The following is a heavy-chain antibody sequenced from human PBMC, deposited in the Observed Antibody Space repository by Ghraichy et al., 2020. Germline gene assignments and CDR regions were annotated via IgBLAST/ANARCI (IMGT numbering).Heavy chain of an antibody. J-gene: IGHJ6*02. D-gene: IGHD3-3*01. CDR2: ISSSSSTI. Sequence: GGSLRLSCAASGFTFSSYSMNWVRQAPGKGLEWVSYISSSSSTIYYADSVKGRFTISRDNAKNSLYLQMNSLRDEDTAVYYCARPILRFLQIGMDVWGQGTTVTVSS. CDR1: GFTFSSYS. CDR3: ARPILRFLQIGMDV. V-gene: IGHV3-48*02.